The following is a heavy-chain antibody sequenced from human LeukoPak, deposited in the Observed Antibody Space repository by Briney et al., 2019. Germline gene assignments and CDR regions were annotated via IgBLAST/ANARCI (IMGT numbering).Heavy chain of an antibody. CDR3: AKGGLQTRNWYFAL. J-gene: IGHJ2*01. CDR1: GFTFSSYS. Sequence: GGSLRLSCAASGFTFSSYSMNWVRQAPGKGLEGVSYISSSSSTIYYADSVKGRFTISRDNAKNSLYLQMNSLRAEDTAVYYCAKGGLQTRNWYFALWGRGTLVTVSS. CDR2: ISSSSSTI. V-gene: IGHV3-48*01. D-gene: IGHD5-18*01.